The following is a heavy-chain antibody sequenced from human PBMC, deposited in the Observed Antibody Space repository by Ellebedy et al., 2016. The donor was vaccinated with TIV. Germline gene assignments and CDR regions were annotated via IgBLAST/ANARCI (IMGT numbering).Heavy chain of an antibody. CDR2: INGDGSST. CDR3: AAVQYWEAAFDI. J-gene: IGHJ3*02. CDR1: GFTFSGYW. D-gene: IGHD2-8*02. V-gene: IGHV3-74*01. Sequence: PGGSLRLSCAASGFTFSGYWMHRVRQVPRKGLVWVSRINGDGSSTAYADSVKGRFTISRDNAKNTLYLQMNSLRAEDTAVYYCAAVQYWEAAFDIWGQGTMVTVSS.